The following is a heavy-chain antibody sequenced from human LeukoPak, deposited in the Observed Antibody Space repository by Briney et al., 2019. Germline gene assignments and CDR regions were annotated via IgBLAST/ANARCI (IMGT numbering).Heavy chain of an antibody. J-gene: IGHJ3*02. D-gene: IGHD3-10*01. CDR3: TRVRVRVFDM. Sequence: GGSLRLSCVASGFSVGNYDMHWVRQAPGKGLEWVSFVGSHGEKYYVGSVKGRLIISRDNTRNSLYLQMSNLRAGDTAVYYCTRVRVRVFDMWGQGTMVTVSS. CDR1: GFSVGNYD. CDR2: VGSHGEK. V-gene: IGHV3-13*01.